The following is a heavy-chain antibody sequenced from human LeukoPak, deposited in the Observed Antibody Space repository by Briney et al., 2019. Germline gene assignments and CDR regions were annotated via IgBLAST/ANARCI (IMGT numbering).Heavy chain of an antibody. Sequence: SSETLSLTCTVSGYSISSGYYWGWIRQPPGKGLEWIGSIYYSGSTYYNPSLKSRVTISVDTSKNQFSLKLSSVTAADTAVYYCARDTWEYWFDPWGQGTLVTVSS. D-gene: IGHD1-26*01. CDR3: ARDTWEYWFDP. CDR1: GYSISSGYY. J-gene: IGHJ5*02. V-gene: IGHV4-38-2*02. CDR2: IYYSGST.